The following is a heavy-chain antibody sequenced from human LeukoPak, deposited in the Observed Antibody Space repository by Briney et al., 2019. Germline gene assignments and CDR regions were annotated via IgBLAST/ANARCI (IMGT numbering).Heavy chain of an antibody. CDR1: GFTFSYHW. CDR2: ISSSGSTI. Sequence: PGGSLTLSCAASGFTFSYHWMTWVRQAPGKGLEWVSYISSSGSTIYYADSVKGRFTISRDNAKNSLYLQMNSLRAEDTAVYYCARRTGLTDAFDIWGQGTMVTVSS. J-gene: IGHJ3*02. D-gene: IGHD4/OR15-4a*01. V-gene: IGHV3-11*01. CDR3: ARRTGLTDAFDI.